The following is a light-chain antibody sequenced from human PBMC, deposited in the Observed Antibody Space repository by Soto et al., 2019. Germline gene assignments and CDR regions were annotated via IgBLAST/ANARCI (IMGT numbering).Light chain of an antibody. CDR2: GAS. CDR1: QSVGMF. J-gene: IGKJ4*01. CDR3: QQYNSLPPLT. Sequence: EIVMTQSPATLSVSPGERATVSCRASQSVGMFLAWYQQKPGQAPRLLIYGASTRAAGIPARYSGSGSGTEFTLTISSLQSEDFAVYYCQQYNSLPPLTFGGGTKVEIK. V-gene: IGKV3-15*01.